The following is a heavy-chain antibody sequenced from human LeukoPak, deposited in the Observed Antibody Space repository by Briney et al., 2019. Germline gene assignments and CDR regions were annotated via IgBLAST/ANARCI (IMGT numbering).Heavy chain of an antibody. V-gene: IGHV1-69*06. D-gene: IGHD5-24*01. CDR1: GYTFTGYY. Sequence: SVKVSCKASGYTFTGYYMHWVRQAPGQGLEWMGGIIPIFGTANYAQKFQGRVTITADKSTSTAYMELSSLRSEDTAVYYCARLGDGYNDDAFDIWGQGTMVTVSS. J-gene: IGHJ3*02. CDR3: ARLGDGYNDDAFDI. CDR2: IIPIFGTA.